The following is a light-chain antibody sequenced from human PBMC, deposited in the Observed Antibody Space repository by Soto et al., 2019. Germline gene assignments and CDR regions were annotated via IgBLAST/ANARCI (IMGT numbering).Light chain of an antibody. CDR2: KVS. V-gene: IGKV2-30*01. CDR1: QSLVSSDGNTY. Sequence: DVVMTQSPLSLPVSLGQPASISCRSSQSLVSSDGNTYLIWFQQRPGQSPRRLIYKVSNRDSGVPDRFSGRGSGTDSTLEISRVEAEDVGVYYCMQGTHWPSTFGQGTKVEIK. J-gene: IGKJ1*01. CDR3: MQGTHWPST.